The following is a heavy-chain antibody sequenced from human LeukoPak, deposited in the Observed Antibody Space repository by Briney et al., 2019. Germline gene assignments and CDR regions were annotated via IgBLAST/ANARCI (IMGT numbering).Heavy chain of an antibody. CDR1: GYSFNTYW. V-gene: IGHV5-51*01. Sequence: GESLKISCKGSGYSFNTYWIGWVRQMPGKGLEWMGIIYPGDSDTKYSSSFQGQVTISADKSISTAYLQWSSLKASDTAMYYCARRGYSYGYGLDYWGQGTLVTVSS. J-gene: IGHJ4*02. D-gene: IGHD5-18*01. CDR3: ARRGYSYGYGLDY. CDR2: IYPGDSDT.